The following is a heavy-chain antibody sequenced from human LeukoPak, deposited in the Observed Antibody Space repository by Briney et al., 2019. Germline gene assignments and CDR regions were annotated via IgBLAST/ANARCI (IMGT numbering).Heavy chain of an antibody. J-gene: IGHJ6*03. Sequence: GESLKISCKGSGYSFTSYWIGWVRQMPGKGLEWMGIIYPGDSDTRHSPSFQGQVTISADKSISTAYLQWSSLKASDTAMYYCARLHDYTLGYYYYYMDVWGKGTTVTVSS. V-gene: IGHV5-51*01. CDR1: GYSFTSYW. CDR2: IYPGDSDT. CDR3: ARLHDYTLGYYYYYMDV. D-gene: IGHD4-11*01.